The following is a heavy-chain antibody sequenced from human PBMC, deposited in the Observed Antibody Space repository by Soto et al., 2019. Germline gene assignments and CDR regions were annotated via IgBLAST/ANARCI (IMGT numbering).Heavy chain of an antibody. CDR3: ARDRRYSNYNDFYGMDV. CDR1: GYSFTSFG. J-gene: IGHJ6*02. V-gene: IGHV1-18*01. CDR2: ISAYNAKT. D-gene: IGHD4-4*01. Sequence: ASVKVSCKASGYSFTSFGVSWVRQAPGQGLEWMGWISAYNAKTNYAQKIQGRVTMTTDTSTSTAYMELRSLRSDGTAVYFCARDRRYSNYNDFYGMDVWGQGTTVTVSS.